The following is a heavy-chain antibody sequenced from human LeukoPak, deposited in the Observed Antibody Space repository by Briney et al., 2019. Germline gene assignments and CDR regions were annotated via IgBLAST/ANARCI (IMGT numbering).Heavy chain of an antibody. CDR3: APLGRYYDYVWGSYRSNWFDP. CDR1: GFTFSGSA. Sequence: GGSLRLSCAASGFTFSGSAMHWVRQASGKGLEWVGRIRSKANHYATAYAASVKGRFTVSRDDSKNTAYLQMNSLKTEDTAVYYCAPLGRYYDYVWGSYRSNWFDPWGQGTLVTVSS. D-gene: IGHD3-16*02. V-gene: IGHV3-73*01. CDR2: IRSKANHYAT. J-gene: IGHJ5*02.